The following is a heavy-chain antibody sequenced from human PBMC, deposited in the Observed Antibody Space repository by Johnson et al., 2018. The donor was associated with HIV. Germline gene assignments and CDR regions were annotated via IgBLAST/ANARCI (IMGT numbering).Heavy chain of an antibody. D-gene: IGHD5-12*01. V-gene: IGHV3-23*03. CDR1: GFTFSNAW. Sequence: VQLVESGGGLVKPGGSLRLSCAASGFTFSNAWMSWVRQAPGKGLEWVSVIYSGSNTYYADSVRGRFSISRDKSKDTLYLQMSSLRAEDTAVYYCAKGRGYDYDALDFWGQGTMVTVSS. CDR3: AKGRGYDYDALDF. J-gene: IGHJ3*01. CDR2: IYSGSNT.